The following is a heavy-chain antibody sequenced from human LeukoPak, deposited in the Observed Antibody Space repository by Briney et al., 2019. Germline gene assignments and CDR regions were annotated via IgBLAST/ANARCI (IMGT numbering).Heavy chain of an antibody. V-gene: IGHV1-2*02. Sequence: ASVRLSCKPSGYTFTAYYMHWVRQARGQGLEWRGWINPSSGGTNYAQKFQGRVTITRATYISTAYMELSRVRSDDTAVYYGARAAVRPNNYYDSSGYYFTYWGRGTLVTVSS. J-gene: IGHJ4*02. CDR1: GYTFTAYY. CDR2: INPSSGGT. D-gene: IGHD3-22*01. CDR3: ARAAVRPNNYYDSSGYYFTY.